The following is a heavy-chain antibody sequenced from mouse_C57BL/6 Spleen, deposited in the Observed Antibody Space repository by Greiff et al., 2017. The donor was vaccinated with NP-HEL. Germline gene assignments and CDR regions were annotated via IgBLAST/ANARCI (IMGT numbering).Heavy chain of an antibody. CDR1: GFTFSDYY. V-gene: IGHV5-12*01. J-gene: IGHJ4*01. D-gene: IGHD2-2*01. CDR2: ISNGGGST. Sequence: EVKLVESGGGLVQPGGSLKLSCAASGFTFSDYYMYWVRQTPEKRLEWVAYISNGGGSTYYPDTVKGRFTISRDNAKNTLYLQMSRLKSEDTAMYYCARRGGYDYAMDYWGQGTSVTVSS. CDR3: ARRGGYDYAMDY.